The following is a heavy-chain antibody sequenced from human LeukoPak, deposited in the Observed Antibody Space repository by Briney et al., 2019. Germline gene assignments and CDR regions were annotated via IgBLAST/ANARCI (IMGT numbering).Heavy chain of an antibody. CDR3: ATYRSTWSPRLEYFQH. J-gene: IGHJ1*01. Sequence: SVNVSYRTSGGTFSSYSMRWVRRAPGQGCEWVGGIIPMSGTINYAQQFQGRVTMTADRSTSTAYMALSSLRSEDTAVYYCATYRSTWSPRLEYFQHWGQGTLVTVSS. D-gene: IGHD6-13*01. V-gene: IGHV1-69*06. CDR1: GGTFSSYS. CDR2: IIPMSGTI.